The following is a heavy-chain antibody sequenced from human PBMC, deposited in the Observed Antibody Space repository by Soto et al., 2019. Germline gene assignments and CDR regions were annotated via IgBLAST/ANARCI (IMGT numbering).Heavy chain of an antibody. D-gene: IGHD3-9*01. CDR1: GYTFPRYA. CDR3: ARDRCPLTGYYNCFDY. Sequence: ASLQVSCKSSGYTFPRYAMHWVRQAPVQRLEWMGWISAYNGNTNYAQKLQGRVTMTTDTSTSTAYMELRSLRSDDTAVYYCARDRCPLTGYYNCFDYWGQGTLVTVPQ. J-gene: IGHJ4*02. CDR2: ISAYNGNT. V-gene: IGHV1-18*01.